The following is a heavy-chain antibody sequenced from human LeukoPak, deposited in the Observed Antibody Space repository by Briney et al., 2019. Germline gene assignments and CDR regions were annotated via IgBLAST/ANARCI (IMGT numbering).Heavy chain of an antibody. CDR3: AREGEWLGSFDY. V-gene: IGHV1-8*03. CDR2: MNPNSGNT. D-gene: IGHD6-19*01. J-gene: IGHJ4*02. Sequence: ASVKVSFKASGYTFTSYDINWVRQATGQGLEWMGWMNPNSGNTGYAQKFQRRVTITRNTSISTAYMELSSLRSEDTAVYYCAREGEWLGSFDYWGQGTLVTVSS. CDR1: GYTFTSYD.